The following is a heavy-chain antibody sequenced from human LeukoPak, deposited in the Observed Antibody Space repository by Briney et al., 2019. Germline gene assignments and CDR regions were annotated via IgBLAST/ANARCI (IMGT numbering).Heavy chain of an antibody. CDR1: GFTFSSYG. V-gene: IGHV3-23*01. CDR2: ISGSGGST. Sequence: GGSLRLSCAASGFTFSSYGMSWVRQAPGKGLEWVSAISGSGGSTYYADSVKGRFTISRDNSKNTLYLQMNSLRAEDTAVYYCAKGKGSGSYYLGPGGGILGYWGQGTLVTVSS. CDR3: AKGKGSGSYYLGPGGGILGY. D-gene: IGHD1-26*01. J-gene: IGHJ4*02.